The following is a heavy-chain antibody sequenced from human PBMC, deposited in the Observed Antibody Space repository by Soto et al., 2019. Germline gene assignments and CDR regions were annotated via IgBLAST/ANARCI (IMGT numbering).Heavy chain of an antibody. CDR3: AKGSRNSNPKGYLDY. J-gene: IGHJ4*02. V-gene: IGHV3-23*01. CDR1: GFTFSSYA. CDR2: ITGSGGST. Sequence: GGSLRLSCAASGFTFSSYAMTWVRQAPGKGLEWVSTITGSGGSTYYADSVKGRFTISRDNSKNTLYLQMNSLRAEDTAVYYCAKGSRNSNPKGYLDYWGQGTLVTVSS. D-gene: IGHD1-1*01.